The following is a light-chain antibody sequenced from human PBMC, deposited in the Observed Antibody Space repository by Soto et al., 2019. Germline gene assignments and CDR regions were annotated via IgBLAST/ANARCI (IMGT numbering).Light chain of an antibody. CDR2: GAS. V-gene: IGKV3-15*01. Sequence: EIVMTQSPATLSVSPGERATLSCRASQSVSSNLAWYQQKPGQAPRLLIYGASTRATGIPARFSGSGSGTEFNLTLSSLQSEDFAVYYCQQYNNWPPGITFGPGTKVDIK. CDR3: QQYNNWPPGIT. CDR1: QSVSSN. J-gene: IGKJ3*01.